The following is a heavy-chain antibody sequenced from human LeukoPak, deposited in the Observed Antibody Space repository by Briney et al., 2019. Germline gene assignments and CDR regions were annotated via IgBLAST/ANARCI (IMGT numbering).Heavy chain of an antibody. Sequence: SETLSLTCTVSGGSISSGDYYWSWIRQPPGTGLEWIGYIYYSGSTYYNPSLKSRVTISVDTSKNQFSLKLSSVTAADTAVYYCARDAYYDFWSGYPRWFDPWGQGTLVTVSS. CDR1: GGSISSGDYY. V-gene: IGHV4-30-4*01. CDR3: ARDAYYDFWSGYPRWFDP. J-gene: IGHJ5*02. D-gene: IGHD3-3*01. CDR2: IYYSGST.